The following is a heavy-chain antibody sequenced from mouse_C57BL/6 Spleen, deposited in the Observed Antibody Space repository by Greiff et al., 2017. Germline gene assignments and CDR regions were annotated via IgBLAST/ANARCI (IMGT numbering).Heavy chain of an antibody. J-gene: IGHJ2*01. CDR2: ISNDGSN. V-gene: IGHV3-6*01. CDR3: ARGGSSFDY. CDR1: GYSITSGYY. Sequence: EVQLQESGPGLVKPSQSLSLTCSVTGYSITSGYYWNWIRQFPGNNLEWMGYISNDGSNNYNTSLKNLITITRATSKNQFFLKLNSVTTEDTATYYCARGGSSFDYWGQGTTLTVSS. D-gene: IGHD1-1*01.